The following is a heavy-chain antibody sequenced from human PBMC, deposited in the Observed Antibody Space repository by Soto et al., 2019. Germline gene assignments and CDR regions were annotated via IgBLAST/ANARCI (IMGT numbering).Heavy chain of an antibody. Sequence: ESLKISCAASGFTFSSYAMSWVRQAPGKGLEWVSAISGSGGSTYYADSVKGRFTISRDNSKNTLYLQMNSLRAEDTAVYYCARSPTRYCSSTSCYLDYWGQGTLVTVSS. CDR2: ISGSGGST. V-gene: IGHV3-23*01. CDR3: ARSPTRYCSSTSCYLDY. D-gene: IGHD2-2*01. CDR1: GFTFSSYA. J-gene: IGHJ4*02.